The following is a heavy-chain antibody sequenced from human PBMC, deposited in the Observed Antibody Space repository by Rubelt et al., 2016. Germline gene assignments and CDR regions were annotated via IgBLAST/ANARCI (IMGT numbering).Heavy chain of an antibody. CDR3: VRIFDH. Sequence: QVQLQQRGAGLLKPSETLSLTCAVYGGSLSGYYWGWIRQPPGKGLAWIGDINHSGTTNYNPSLKSRVTISLDPSKNQFSLTLNSVTAADTAVYYCVRIFDHWGQGTLVTVSS. CDR1: GGSLSGYY. V-gene: IGHV4-34*01. CDR2: INHSGTT. J-gene: IGHJ4*02.